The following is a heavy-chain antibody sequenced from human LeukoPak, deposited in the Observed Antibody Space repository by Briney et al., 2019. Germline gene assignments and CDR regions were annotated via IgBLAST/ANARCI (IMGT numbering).Heavy chain of an antibody. D-gene: IGHD3-10*01. CDR2: ITPSGGIT. J-gene: IGHJ4*02. Sequence: ASVKLSCKASGYTFTNYYLHWVRQAPGQGLEWMGIITPSGGITSYAQKFQGRVTMTRDTSTRTVYMELSSLRSEDTAVYYCARSVEDLHPLDYWGQGTLVTVSS. CDR1: GYTFTNYY. V-gene: IGHV1-46*01. CDR3: ARSVEDLHPLDY.